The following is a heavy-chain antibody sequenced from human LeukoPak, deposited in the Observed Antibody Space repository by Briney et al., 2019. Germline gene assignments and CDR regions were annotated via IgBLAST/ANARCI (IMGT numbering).Heavy chain of an antibody. CDR2: IWYDENIK. CDR1: GFMFSSYG. V-gene: IGHV3-33*06. J-gene: IGHJ4*02. D-gene: IGHD1-26*01. CDR3: AKGRWSSGSYYFDY. Sequence: GRSLRLSCAASGFMFSSYGMHWVRQAPGKGLEWVAVIWYDENIKYYADSVKGRFTISRDNSKNTLSLQMNSLRAEDTAVYYCAKGRWSSGSYYFDYWGQGTLVTVSS.